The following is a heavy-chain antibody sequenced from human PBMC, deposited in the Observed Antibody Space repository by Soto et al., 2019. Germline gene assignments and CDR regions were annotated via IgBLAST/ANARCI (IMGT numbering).Heavy chain of an antibody. Sequence: SVKVSCKASGFTFTSSAVQWVRQARGQRLEWIGWIVVGSGNTNYAQKFQERVTITRDMSTSTAYMELSSLRSADTAVYYCAGSGYYHNSGMDVWGQGTTVTVSS. CDR3: AGSGYYHNSGMDV. CDR1: GFTFTSSA. CDR2: IVVGSGNT. D-gene: IGHD3-22*01. J-gene: IGHJ6*02. V-gene: IGHV1-58*01.